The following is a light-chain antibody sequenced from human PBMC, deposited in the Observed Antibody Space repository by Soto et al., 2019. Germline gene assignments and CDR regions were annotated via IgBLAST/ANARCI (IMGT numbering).Light chain of an antibody. CDR2: AAS. J-gene: IGKJ4*01. Sequence: DIQLTQSPSFLSASVGDRVTITCRASPGIRNDLAWYQQKPGKAPEVLIYAASTLQTAVPSKFSGSGSGTEFNLAISSLQPEDFATYYCQHLNSYPITFGGGTKVEIK. V-gene: IGKV1-9*01. CDR3: QHLNSYPIT. CDR1: PGIRND.